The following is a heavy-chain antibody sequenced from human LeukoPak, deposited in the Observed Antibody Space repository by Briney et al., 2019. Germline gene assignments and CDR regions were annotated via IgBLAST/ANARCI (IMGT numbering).Heavy chain of an antibody. Sequence: GESLKISCKGSGYSFTSYWIGWVRQMPGKGLEWMGIIYPGDSDTRYSPSFQGQVTILADKSISTAYLQWSSLKASDTAMYYCARLRGGWAAAETGSPFDYWGQGTLVTVSS. CDR3: ARLRGGWAAAETGSPFDY. D-gene: IGHD6-13*01. CDR1: GYSFTSYW. V-gene: IGHV5-51*01. J-gene: IGHJ4*02. CDR2: IYPGDSDT.